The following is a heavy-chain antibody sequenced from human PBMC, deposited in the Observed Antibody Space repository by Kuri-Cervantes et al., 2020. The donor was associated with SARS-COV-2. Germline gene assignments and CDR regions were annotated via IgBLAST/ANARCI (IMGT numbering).Heavy chain of an antibody. J-gene: IGHJ4*02. CDR1: GGSISSSY. Sequence: GSLRLSRTVSGGSISSSYWSWIRQPPGKGLEWIGYIYYSGSVSYNPSLMSRVTISVDTSKNQFSLRLTSVTAADTAVYYCTTVTPTSVFDFWGQGTLVTVSS. D-gene: IGHD4-17*01. CDR2: IYYSGSV. CDR3: TTVTPTSVFDF. V-gene: IGHV4-59*01.